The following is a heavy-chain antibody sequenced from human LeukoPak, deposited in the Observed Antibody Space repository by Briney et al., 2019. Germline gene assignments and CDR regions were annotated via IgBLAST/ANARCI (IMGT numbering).Heavy chain of an antibody. CDR3: ARVRAMTTVLGWFDP. CDR2: ISYDGSNK. Sequence: GGSLRLSCAASGFTFSSYAMHWVRQAPGKGLEWVAVISYDGSNKYYADSVKGRFTISRDNSKNTLYLQMNSLRAEDTAVYYCARVRAMTTVLGWFDPWGQGTLVTVSS. CDR1: GFTFSSYA. J-gene: IGHJ5*02. D-gene: IGHD4-17*01. V-gene: IGHV3-30-3*01.